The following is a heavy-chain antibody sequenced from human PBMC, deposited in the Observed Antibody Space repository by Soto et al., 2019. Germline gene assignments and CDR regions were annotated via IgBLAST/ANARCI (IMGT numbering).Heavy chain of an antibody. V-gene: IGHV3-23*04. Sequence: VQLVESGGGVVQPGRSLRLSCAASGFTFSSYGMHWVRQAPGKGLEWVSAISGSGGSTYYADSVKGRFTISRDNSKNTLYLQMNSLRAEDTAVYYCAKPVYGDYLVYYFDYWGQGTLVTVSS. CDR1: GFTFSSYG. D-gene: IGHD4-17*01. J-gene: IGHJ4*02. CDR3: AKPVYGDYLVYYFDY. CDR2: ISGSGGST.